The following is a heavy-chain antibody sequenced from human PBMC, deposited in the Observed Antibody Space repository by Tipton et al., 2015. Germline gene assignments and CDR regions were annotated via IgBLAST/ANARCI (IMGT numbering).Heavy chain of an antibody. CDR2: ISHRGDNT. V-gene: IGHV3-23*01. CDR1: GFYSISYV. J-gene: IGHJ3*02. CDR3: ARQKWELLDAFDI. D-gene: IGHD1-26*01. Sequence: SLRLSCAASGFYSISYVMTWVRQAPGKGLEWVSSISHRGDNTFYADSVRGRFTISRDNAKDTLYLQMSSLRAEDTAVYYCARQKWELLDAFDIWGQGTMVTVSS.